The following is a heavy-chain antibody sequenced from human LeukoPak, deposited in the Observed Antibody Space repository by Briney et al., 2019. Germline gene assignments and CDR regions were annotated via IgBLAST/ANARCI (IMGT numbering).Heavy chain of an antibody. Sequence: SETLSLTCTVSGGSISSYYWSWIRQPPGKGLEWIGYIYYSGSTYYNPSLKSRVTISVDTSKNQFSLKLSSVTAADTAVYYCARGGLLFWFDPWGQGTLVTVSS. CDR2: IYYSGST. CDR3: ARGGLLFWFDP. CDR1: GGSISSYY. V-gene: IGHV4-59*12. D-gene: IGHD3-10*01. J-gene: IGHJ5*02.